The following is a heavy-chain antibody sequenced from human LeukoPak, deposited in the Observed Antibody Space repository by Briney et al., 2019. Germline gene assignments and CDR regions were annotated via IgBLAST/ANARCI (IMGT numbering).Heavy chain of an antibody. D-gene: IGHD6-6*01. CDR3: AKDKEDSSSSRAFDI. Sequence: PGGSLRLSCAASGFTFDDYAMHWVRQAPGEGLEWVSGISWNSGSIGYADSVKGRFTISRDNAKNSLYLQMNSLRAEDMALYYCAKDKEDSSSSRAFDIWGQGTMVTVSS. J-gene: IGHJ3*02. V-gene: IGHV3-9*03. CDR2: ISWNSGSI. CDR1: GFTFDDYA.